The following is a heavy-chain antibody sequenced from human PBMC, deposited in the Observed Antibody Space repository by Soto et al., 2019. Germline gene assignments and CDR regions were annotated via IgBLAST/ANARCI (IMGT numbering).Heavy chain of an antibody. Sequence: SETLSLTCAVSSGSISSSNWWSWVRQPPGKGLEWIGEIYHSGSTNYNPTLKSRVTISVDKSKNQFSLKLSSVTAADTALYYCARVYCSGGSCNIGWFDPWGQGTLVTVSS. CDR1: SGSISSSNW. D-gene: IGHD2-15*01. CDR2: IYHSGST. J-gene: IGHJ5*02. CDR3: ARVYCSGGSCNIGWFDP. V-gene: IGHV4-4*02.